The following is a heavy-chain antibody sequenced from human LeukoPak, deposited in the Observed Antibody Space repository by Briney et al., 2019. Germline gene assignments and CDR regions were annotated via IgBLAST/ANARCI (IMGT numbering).Heavy chain of an antibody. CDR2: ISSSTSYI. V-gene: IGHV3-21*01. CDR1: GFTFSSYT. J-gene: IGHJ4*02. CDR3: AKDSNYGSGRTVDY. D-gene: IGHD3-10*01. Sequence: GGSLRLSCAASGFTFSSYTMNWVRQAPGKGLEWVSSISSSTSYIYYADSVKGRFTISRDTSKNTLYLQMNSLRAEDTAVYYCAKDSNYGSGRTVDYWGQGTLVTVSS.